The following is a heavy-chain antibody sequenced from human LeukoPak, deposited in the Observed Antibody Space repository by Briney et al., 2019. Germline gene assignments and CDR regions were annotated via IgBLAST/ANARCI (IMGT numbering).Heavy chain of an antibody. D-gene: IGHD3-10*01. Sequence: PSETLSLTCIVSGGSISTNTYYWGWIRLPPGKGLEWIGEIHHRGTTYYNPSLRSRVTISVDTSKNQFSLRLTTVTAADTAVYYCARVTYNGYQHFDYWGQGNLVTVS. J-gene: IGHJ4*02. CDR3: ARVTYNGYQHFDY. V-gene: IGHV4-39*07. CDR1: GGSISTNTYY. CDR2: IHHRGTT.